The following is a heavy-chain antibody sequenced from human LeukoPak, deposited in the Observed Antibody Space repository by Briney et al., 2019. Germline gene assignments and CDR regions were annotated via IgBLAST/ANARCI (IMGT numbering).Heavy chain of an antibody. D-gene: IGHD4-17*01. CDR3: ARRLGNDYGDYFDY. V-gene: IGHV1-2*02. CDR2: INPNTGDT. J-gene: IGHJ4*02. Sequence: ASVKVSCKASAYTFIDFYMHWVRQAPRQRPEWMGSINPNTGDTHYAQKFQGRVIMTRDTSITTAYMELSSLKADDTAVYYCARRLGNDYGDYFDYWGQGTLVTVSS. CDR1: AYTFIDFY.